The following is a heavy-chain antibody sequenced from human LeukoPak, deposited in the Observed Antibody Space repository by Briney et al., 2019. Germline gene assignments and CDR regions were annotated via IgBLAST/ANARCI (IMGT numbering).Heavy chain of an antibody. CDR1: GYTFTGYF. V-gene: IGHV1-2*02. CDR2: INPHSGGT. J-gene: IGHJ4*02. CDR3: ARGGGTSGPELDY. D-gene: IGHD3-3*01. Sequence: ASVKVSCKASGYTFTGYFMHWVRQAPGQGLEWMGWINPHSGGTDNARNFQGRVTMTRDTSINTAYMELTRMTSDDTAVYFCARGGGTSGPELDYWGQGTLATVSS.